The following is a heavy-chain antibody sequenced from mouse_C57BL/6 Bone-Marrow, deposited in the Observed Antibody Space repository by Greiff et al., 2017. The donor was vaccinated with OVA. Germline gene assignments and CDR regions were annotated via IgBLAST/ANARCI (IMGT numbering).Heavy chain of an antibody. Sequence: VKLQQPGAELVRPGTSVKLSCKASGYTFTSYWMHWVQQRPGQGLEWIGVIDPSDSYTNYNQKFKGKATLTVDTSSSTAYMQLSSLTSEDSAVYYCARRNLWDYFDYWGQGTTLTVSS. D-gene: IGHD1-1*02. CDR3: ARRNLWDYFDY. CDR1: GYTFTSYW. J-gene: IGHJ2*01. V-gene: IGHV1-59*01. CDR2: IDPSDSYT.